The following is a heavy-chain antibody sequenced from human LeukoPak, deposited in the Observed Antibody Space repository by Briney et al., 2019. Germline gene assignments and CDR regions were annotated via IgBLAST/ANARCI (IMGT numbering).Heavy chain of an antibody. CDR2: ITWDAGST. Sequence: GGSLRLSCAASGFTFYDYAMHWVRQAPGKGLEWVSLITWDAGSTYYADSVKGRFTISRDNSKNSLYLQMNSLRAEDTALYYCAKGTSSWHEFDYWGQGTLVTVSS. D-gene: IGHD6-13*01. J-gene: IGHJ4*02. CDR3: AKGTSSWHEFDY. V-gene: IGHV3-43D*03. CDR1: GFTFYDYA.